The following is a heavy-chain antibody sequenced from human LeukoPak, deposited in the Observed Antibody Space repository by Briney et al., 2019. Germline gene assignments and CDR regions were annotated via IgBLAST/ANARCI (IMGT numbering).Heavy chain of an antibody. CDR2: IYYSGST. J-gene: IGHJ5*02. CDR3: ARDPTAAGKGAWFDP. Sequence: TETLSLTCTVSGGSISSSGYYWGWIRQPPGKGLEWIGSIYYSGSTYYNPSLKSRVTISVDTSKNQFSLKLSSVAAADTAVYYCARDPTAAGKGAWFDPWGQGTLVTVSS. V-gene: IGHV4-39*02. CDR1: GGSISSSGYY. D-gene: IGHD6-13*01.